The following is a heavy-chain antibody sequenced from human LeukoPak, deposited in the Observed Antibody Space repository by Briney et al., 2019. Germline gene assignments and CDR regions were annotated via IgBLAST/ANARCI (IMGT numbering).Heavy chain of an antibody. J-gene: IGHJ6*03. V-gene: IGHV1-18*01. CDR2: ISAYNGNT. Sequence: ASVKVSCKASGYTFTSYGISWVRQAPGQGLEWMGWISAYNGNTNYAQKLQGRVTMTTDTSTSTAYMELRSLRSDDTAVYYCARAPYGGNPGEYYYYYMDVWGKGTTVTVSS. CDR3: ARAPYGGNPGEYYYYYMDV. CDR1: GYTFTSYG. D-gene: IGHD4-23*01.